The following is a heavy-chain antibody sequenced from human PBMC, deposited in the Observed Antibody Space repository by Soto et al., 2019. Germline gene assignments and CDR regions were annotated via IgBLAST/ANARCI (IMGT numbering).Heavy chain of an antibody. Sequence: EVQLVESGGGLVQPGGSLRLSCAASGFSFSSYWMHWVRQAPGKGLVWVSRINSDGRSTSYADSVKGRFTISRDNVKNTLYLQMNSLRAEDTAVYYCAPDLDSSGWFDDHPTGNYWGQGILVTVSS. D-gene: IGHD6-19*01. J-gene: IGHJ4*02. CDR3: APDLDSSGWFDDHPTGNY. CDR2: INSDGRST. V-gene: IGHV3-74*01. CDR1: GFSFSSYW.